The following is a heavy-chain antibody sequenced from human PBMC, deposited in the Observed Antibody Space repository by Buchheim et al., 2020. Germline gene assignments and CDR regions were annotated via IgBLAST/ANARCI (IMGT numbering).Heavy chain of an antibody. D-gene: IGHD7-27*01. J-gene: IGHJ5*02. CDR2: INHSGLT. CDR3: ARGWGFSSGWFDL. Sequence: QVQLQQWGAGLLRPSETLALTCGVFDGSFDGYYWAWIRQSPGKGLEWIGEINHSGLTKDNPSLRSRITLSVDTSKQQFSLRLTSVTAADTALYFCARGWGFSSGWFDLWGPGSL. V-gene: IGHV4-34*01. CDR1: DGSFDGYY.